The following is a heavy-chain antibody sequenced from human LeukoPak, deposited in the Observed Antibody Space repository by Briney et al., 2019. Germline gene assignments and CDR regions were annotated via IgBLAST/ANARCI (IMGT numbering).Heavy chain of an antibody. Sequence: GSLRLSCAASGFTFSNYAMSWVRQPPGKGLEWIGSIYYSGSTYYNPSLKSRVTISVDTSKNQFSLKLSSVTAADTAVYYCARDIGGAPPYYYYYMDVWGEGTTVTVSS. CDR1: GFTFSNYA. J-gene: IGHJ6*03. D-gene: IGHD1-26*01. CDR2: IYYSGST. CDR3: ARDIGGAPPYYYYYMDV. V-gene: IGHV4-39*07.